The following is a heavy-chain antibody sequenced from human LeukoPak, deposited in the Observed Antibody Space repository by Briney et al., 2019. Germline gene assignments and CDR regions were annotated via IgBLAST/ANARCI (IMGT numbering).Heavy chain of an antibody. D-gene: IGHD3-10*01. V-gene: IGHV3-53*01. CDR3: ARDRVTMDEAEYWFDP. CDR1: GFSVSSNY. Sequence: GGSLRLSCAASGFSVSSNYMNWVRQAPGKGLEWVSVIYSGVSTYYADSVRGRFTISRDNSKNTLYLQMNSLRAEDTAVYYCARDRVTMDEAEYWFDPWGQGTLVTVSS. J-gene: IGHJ5*02. CDR2: IYSGVST.